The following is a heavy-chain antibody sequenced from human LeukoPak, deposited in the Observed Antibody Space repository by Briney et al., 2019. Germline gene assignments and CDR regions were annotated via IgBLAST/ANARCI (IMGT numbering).Heavy chain of an antibody. Sequence: SETLSLTCTVSGGSISSGSYYWSWIRQHPGKGLEWIGYIYYSGSTYCNPSLKSRVTISVDTSKNQFSLKLTSVTAADTAVHYCARVRSEYYDTSGYYDYWGQGTLVTVSS. CDR1: GGSISSGSYY. CDR2: IYYSGST. CDR3: ARVRSEYYDTSGYYDY. J-gene: IGHJ4*02. V-gene: IGHV4-31*03. D-gene: IGHD3-22*01.